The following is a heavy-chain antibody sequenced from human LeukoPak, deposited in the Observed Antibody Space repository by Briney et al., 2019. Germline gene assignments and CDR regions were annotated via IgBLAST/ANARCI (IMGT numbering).Heavy chain of an antibody. J-gene: IGHJ4*02. CDR1: GGAFSSYA. V-gene: IGHV1-69*04. D-gene: IGHD4-23*01. CDR3: ARDVDGGNSDY. CDR2: IIPILAIA. Sequence: SVTLSCKASGGAFSSYAISWVRQAPGQGLEWMGRIIPILAIANYAHKFQGTVTITADKYTHTAYRELSSLRSEDSAVYFCARDVDGGNSDYWGQGTLVTVSS.